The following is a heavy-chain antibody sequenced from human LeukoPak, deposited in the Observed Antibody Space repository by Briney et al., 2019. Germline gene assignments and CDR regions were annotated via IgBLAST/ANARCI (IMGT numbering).Heavy chain of an antibody. J-gene: IGHJ4*02. D-gene: IGHD3-22*01. Sequence: SVKVSCKASGYTFTGYYMHWVRQAPGQGLEWMGRIIPILGIANYAQKFQGRVTITADKSTSTAYMELSSLRSEDTAVYYCAREADYYDSSGYYFFWGQGTLVTVSS. CDR3: AREADYYDSSGYYFF. CDR1: GYTFTGYY. V-gene: IGHV1-69*04. CDR2: IIPILGIA.